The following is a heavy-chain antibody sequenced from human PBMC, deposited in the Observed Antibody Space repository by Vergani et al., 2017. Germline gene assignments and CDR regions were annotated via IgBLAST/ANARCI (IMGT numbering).Heavy chain of an antibody. Sequence: EVQLVESGGGLVKPGGSLRLSCAASGFTFSSYSMNWVRQAPGKGLEWVSSISSSSSYIYYADSVKGRFTISRDNAKNSLYLQMNSLRAEDTAVYYCAREEEQLVRKGFDPWGQGTLVTVSS. CDR1: GFTFSSYS. D-gene: IGHD6-6*01. V-gene: IGHV3-21*01. CDR3: AREEEQLVRKGFDP. CDR2: ISSSSSYI. J-gene: IGHJ5*02.